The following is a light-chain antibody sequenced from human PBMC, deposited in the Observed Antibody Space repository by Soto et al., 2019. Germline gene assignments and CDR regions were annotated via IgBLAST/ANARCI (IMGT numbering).Light chain of an antibody. CDR3: QQYSTYPLT. Sequence: DIQMTQSPSTLSASIGDRVTITCRASQSITTFLALYQQKPGKAPQILIYDASKLEPGVPSRLSGGGSGTEFTLTISSLQPDDFATYYCQQYSTYPLTFGGGTKVDIK. V-gene: IGKV1-5*01. CDR1: QSITTF. J-gene: IGKJ4*01. CDR2: DAS.